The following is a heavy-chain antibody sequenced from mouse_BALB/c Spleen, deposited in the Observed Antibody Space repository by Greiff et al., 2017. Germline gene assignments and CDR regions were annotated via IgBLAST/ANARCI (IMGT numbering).Heavy chain of an antibody. CDR2: ISSGSSTI. D-gene: IGHD2-4*01. J-gene: IGHJ3*01. V-gene: IGHV5-17*02. Sequence: EVKLVESGGGLVQPGGSRKLSCAASGFTFSSFGMHWVRQAPEKGLEWVAYISSGSSTIYYADTVKGRFTISRDNPKNTLFLQMTSLRSEDTAMYYCAREDYWFAYWGQGTLVTVSA. CDR3: AREDYWFAY. CDR1: GFTFSSFG.